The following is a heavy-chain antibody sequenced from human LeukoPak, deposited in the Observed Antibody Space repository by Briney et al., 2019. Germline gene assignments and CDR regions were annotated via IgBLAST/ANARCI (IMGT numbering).Heavy chain of an antibody. Sequence: SETLSLTCTVSGGSISSYYWSWIRQPPGKGLEWIAYISDIGSINYDPSLKSRVTISLDTSKNQFSLKLSSVTAADTAVYYCAGHHPRNTVDFWGQGTLVTVSS. CDR3: AGHHPRNTVDF. CDR1: GGSISSYY. J-gene: IGHJ4*02. V-gene: IGHV4-59*08. CDR2: ISDIGSI. D-gene: IGHD2/OR15-2a*01.